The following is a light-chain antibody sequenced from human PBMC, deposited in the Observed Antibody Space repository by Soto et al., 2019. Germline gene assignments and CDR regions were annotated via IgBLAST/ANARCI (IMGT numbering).Light chain of an antibody. Sequence: EIVLTQSPGTLSLSPGERATLSCSASQSVSSSYLAWYQQKPGQAPRLLIYGASSRATGIPDRFSGSGSGTDSTLTISRMEPEDFAVYYCQQYGSSPLTFGQGTKVEIK. CDR3: QQYGSSPLT. V-gene: IGKV3-20*01. CDR2: GAS. J-gene: IGKJ1*01. CDR1: QSVSSSY.